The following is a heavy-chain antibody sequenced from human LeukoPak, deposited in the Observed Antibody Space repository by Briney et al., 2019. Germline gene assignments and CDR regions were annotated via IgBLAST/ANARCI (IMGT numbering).Heavy chain of an antibody. D-gene: IGHD2-15*01. J-gene: IGHJ4*02. CDR3: ARLVGYCSGGSCYGGPYYFDY. CDR1: GGSFSSYA. CDR2: IVPIFGTA. Sequence: SVKVSCKASGGSFSSYAISWVRQAPGQGLEWMGGIVPIFGTANYAQKFQGRVTITADKSTSTAYMELSSLRSEDTAVYYCARLVGYCSGGSCYGGPYYFDYWGQGTLVTVSS. V-gene: IGHV1-69*06.